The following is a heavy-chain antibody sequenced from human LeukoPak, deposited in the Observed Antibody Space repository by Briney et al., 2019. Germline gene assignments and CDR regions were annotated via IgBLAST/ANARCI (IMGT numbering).Heavy chain of an antibody. V-gene: IGHV1-2*02. Sequence: ASVKVSCKASGYTFTGYYMHWVRQAPGQGLEWMGWINPNSGGTNYAQKFQGRVTMTRDTSISTAYMELSRLRSDDTAVYYCARAPPQRHCTNGVCYNFDYYYYYMDVWGKGTTVTVSS. CDR2: INPNSGGT. D-gene: IGHD2-8*01. CDR1: GYTFTGYY. CDR3: ARAPPQRHCTNGVCYNFDYYYYYMDV. J-gene: IGHJ6*03.